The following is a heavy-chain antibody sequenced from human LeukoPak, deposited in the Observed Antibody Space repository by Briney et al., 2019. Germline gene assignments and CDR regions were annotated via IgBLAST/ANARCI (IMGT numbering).Heavy chain of an antibody. CDR2: LNLDGSDK. D-gene: IGHD1-1*01. CDR3: AKGKRYPDY. Sequence: GGSLRLYCVVSGFIFIESWMSFVRQAPGKGLGWVASLNLDGSDKYYVDSVKGRFTISRDNAKNSLYLQMDSLRVEDTAVYYCAKGKRYPDYWGQGTLVTVSS. J-gene: IGHJ4*02. V-gene: IGHV3-7*03. CDR1: GFIFIESW.